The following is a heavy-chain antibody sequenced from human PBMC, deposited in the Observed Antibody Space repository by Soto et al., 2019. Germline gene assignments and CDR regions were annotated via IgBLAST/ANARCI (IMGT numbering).Heavy chain of an antibody. CDR1: GFSLSTTGVG. J-gene: IGHJ4*02. V-gene: IGHV2-5*01. D-gene: IGHD6-13*01. Sequence: ESGPTLVNPTQTLTLTCTFSGFSLSTTGVGVGWIRQPPGKALEWLALIYWHDDRRYSPSLKSRLTITKHTSKNQVVLTMTNMDPVDTATYCCAHRGGAAVGLYYFDYWGQGALVAVSS. CDR3: AHRGGAAVGLYYFDY. CDR2: IYWHDDR.